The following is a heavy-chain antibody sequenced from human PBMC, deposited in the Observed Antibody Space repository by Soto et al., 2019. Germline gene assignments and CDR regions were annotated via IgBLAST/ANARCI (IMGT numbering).Heavy chain of an antibody. CDR2: IYPGDSDT. Sequence: GESLKISCKGSGYSFTSYWIGWVRQMPGKGLECMGFIYPGDSDTRYSPSFQGQVTISADTSISTAYLQWISLKASDTAMYYCARHVGRGGLTHAFDLWGQGPMVTVSS. CDR1: GYSFTSYW. J-gene: IGHJ3*01. V-gene: IGHV5-51*01. CDR3: ARHVGRGGLTHAFDL. D-gene: IGHD3-16*01.